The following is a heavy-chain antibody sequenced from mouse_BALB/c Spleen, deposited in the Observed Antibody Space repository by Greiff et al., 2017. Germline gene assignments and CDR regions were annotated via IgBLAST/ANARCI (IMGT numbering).Heavy chain of an antibody. CDR3: ARTLYYDYDVGFDY. D-gene: IGHD2-4*01. CDR2: ISYSGST. V-gene: IGHV3-2*02. J-gene: IGHJ2*01. Sequence: EVKLVESGPGLVKPSQSLSLTCTVTGYSITSDYAWNWIRQFPGNKLEWMGYISYSGSTSYNPSLKSRISITRDTSKNQFFLQLNSVTTEDTATYYCARTLYYDYDVGFDYWGQGTTLTVSS. CDR1: GYSITSDYA.